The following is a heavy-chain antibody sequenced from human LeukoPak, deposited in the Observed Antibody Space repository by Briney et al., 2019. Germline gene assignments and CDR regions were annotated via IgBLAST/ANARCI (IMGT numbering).Heavy chain of an antibody. CDR1: GFTFSRYA. V-gene: IGHV3-23*01. Sequence: PGRSLRLSCAASGFTFSRYAMSWARHAPGKGLEWVSALSGRWGNTHYAESAKGRFTIYRDNSKHSLYLPRKSDSAGARAVSQCAKGGGSSGWSGGYYGMDVWGQGAKVTVSS. D-gene: IGHD6-19*01. CDR2: LSGRWGNT. J-gene: IGHJ6*02. CDR3: AKGGGSSGWSGGYYGMDV.